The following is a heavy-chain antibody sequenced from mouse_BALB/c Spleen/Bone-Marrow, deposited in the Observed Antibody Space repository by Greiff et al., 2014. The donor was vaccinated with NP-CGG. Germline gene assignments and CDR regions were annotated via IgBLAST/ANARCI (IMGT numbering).Heavy chain of an antibody. CDR3: VRGNFQFAY. Sequence: VQLQQSGAELVRPGALVTLSCITSGFNIKEFYMHWVKQRPEQGLEWIGWIDPENGNTIYDPNFQGKASISADTSSNTAYLQLGNLTSEDTAVYYCVRGNFQFAYWGQGTLVTVSA. CDR2: IDPENGNT. J-gene: IGHJ3*01. V-gene: IGHV14-1*02. CDR1: GFNIKEFY.